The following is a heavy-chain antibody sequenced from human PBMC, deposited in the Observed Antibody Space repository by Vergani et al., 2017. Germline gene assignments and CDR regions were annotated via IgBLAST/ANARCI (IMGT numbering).Heavy chain of an antibody. Sequence: EVQLLQSEGAVVQPGGSLRLSCLASGFTFSSHAMSWVRQGHGQGLEWVSSIKNTGDSTHYADSVKCRFTRSRDNAKNTLYLQMNSVRVEDKAVYDCGRGSDNYNWGQGTLVTVAS. V-gene: IGHV3-23*01. D-gene: IGHD5-24*01. CDR3: GRGSDNYN. CDR1: GFTFSSHA. J-gene: IGHJ4*02. CDR2: IKNTGDST.